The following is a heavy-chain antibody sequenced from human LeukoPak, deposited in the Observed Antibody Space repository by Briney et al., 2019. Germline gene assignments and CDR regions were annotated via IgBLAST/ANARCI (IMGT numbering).Heavy chain of an antibody. CDR2: ISYDGSNK. D-gene: IGHD1-26*01. V-gene: IGHV3-30*04. CDR1: GFTFSSYA. CDR3: ARGGPKWELPLYYFDY. J-gene: IGHJ4*02. Sequence: GGSLRLSCAASGFTFSSYAMHWVRQAPGKGLEWVAVISYDGSNKYYADSVKGRFTISRDNSKNTLYLQMNSLRAEDTAVYYCARGGPKWELPLYYFDYWGQGTLVTVSS.